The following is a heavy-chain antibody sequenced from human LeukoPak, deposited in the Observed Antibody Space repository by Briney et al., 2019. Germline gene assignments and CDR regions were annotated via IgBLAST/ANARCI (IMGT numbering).Heavy chain of an antibody. D-gene: IGHD2-2*01. Sequence: ASVKVSCKASGYTFTGYYMHWVRQAPGQGLEWMGWINPNSGGTNYAQKFQGRVTMTRDTSISTAYMELSRLRSDDTAVYYCARGRRAGIVVVPAAHFHWFDPWGQGTLVTVSS. CDR1: GYTFTGYY. CDR3: ARGRRAGIVVVPAAHFHWFDP. V-gene: IGHV1-2*02. CDR2: INPNSGGT. J-gene: IGHJ5*02.